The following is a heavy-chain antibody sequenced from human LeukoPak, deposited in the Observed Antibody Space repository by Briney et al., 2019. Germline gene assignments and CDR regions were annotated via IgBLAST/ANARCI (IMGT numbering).Heavy chain of an antibody. D-gene: IGHD1-26*01. CDR2: MNPNSGNT. J-gene: IGHJ5*02. V-gene: IGHV1-8*01. Sequence: GASVTVSCKASGYTFTSYDINWVRQATGQGLEWMGWMNPNSGNTGYAQKFQGRVAMTRNTSISTAYMELSSLRSEDTAVYYCARSGSYNWFDPWGQGTLVTVSS. CDR3: ARSGSYNWFDP. CDR1: GYTFTSYD.